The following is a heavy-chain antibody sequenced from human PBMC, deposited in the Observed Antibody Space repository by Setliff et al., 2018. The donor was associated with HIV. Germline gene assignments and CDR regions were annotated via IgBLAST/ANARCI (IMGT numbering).Heavy chain of an antibody. Sequence: PGGSLRLSCAASGFTLSNTYMAWVRQAPGKGLEWVSVVYSAGNTYYADSVKGRFTVSRDESENTMYLQMRSLRAEDTAVYYCATKEPGTTYFQHWGQGTLVTVSS. CDR1: GFTLSNTY. D-gene: IGHD1-1*01. CDR3: ATKEPGTTYFQH. CDR2: VYSAGNT. J-gene: IGHJ1*01. V-gene: IGHV3-66*01.